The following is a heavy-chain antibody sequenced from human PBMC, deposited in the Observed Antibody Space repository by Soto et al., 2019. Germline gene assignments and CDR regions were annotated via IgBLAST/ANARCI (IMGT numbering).Heavy chain of an antibody. Sequence: QVQLVQSGTEVKKPGSSVKVSGKASGDTFSFYTINWVRQAPGLGLEWVGRINPIVSMSNYAQKFQGRVTMTADKSTSTAYMELRSLRSDDTAMYFCAASYGSGYRAFDYWGQGALVTASS. D-gene: IGHD3-10*01. CDR2: INPIVSMS. CDR3: AASYGSGYRAFDY. J-gene: IGHJ4*02. V-gene: IGHV1-69*02. CDR1: GDTFSFYT.